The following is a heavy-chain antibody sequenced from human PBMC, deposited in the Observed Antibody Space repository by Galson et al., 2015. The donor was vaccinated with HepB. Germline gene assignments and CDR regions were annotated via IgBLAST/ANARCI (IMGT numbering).Heavy chain of an antibody. CDR2: INAGNGKT. CDR3: ARGNDSGWYDH. D-gene: IGHD1-1*01. CDR1: GYIFTNYA. Sequence: SVKVSCKASGYIFTNYAMHWVRQAPGQRLEWVGWINAGNGKTRYSQKFQDRVTFTRDTSASTIYMELSSLRSEDTAVYYCARGNDSGWYDHWGQGTLLTGSS. J-gene: IGHJ5*02. V-gene: IGHV1-3*01.